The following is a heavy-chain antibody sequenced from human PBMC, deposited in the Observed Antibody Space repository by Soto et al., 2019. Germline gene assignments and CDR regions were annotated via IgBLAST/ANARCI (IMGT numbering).Heavy chain of an antibody. J-gene: IGHJ4*01. CDR3: VRKYPGTRPFDY. CDR1: GFTFNSYA. Sequence: LRLSCAASGFTFNSYAMNWVRQAPGKGLAWVSAIGTDGNTYYANSVKGRFTISRDNSRTTLYLQMNSLRVEDTALYYCVRKYPGTRPFDYWGQGTLGTVSS. D-gene: IGHD2-2*01. CDR2: IGTDGNT. V-gene: IGHV3-23*01.